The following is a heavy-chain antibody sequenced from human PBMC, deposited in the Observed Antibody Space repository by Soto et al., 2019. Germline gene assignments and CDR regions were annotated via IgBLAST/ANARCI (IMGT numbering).Heavy chain of an antibody. Sequence: PGGSLRLSCAASGFTFSTYGMHWVRQAPGKGLEWVVLISYDGSNQYYADSVKGRFTISRDNSKNTLFLQMNSLRAEDTAAYYCAKDRLRIAARPVYGMDVWGQGTTVTVSS. CDR1: GFTFSTYG. CDR2: ISYDGSNQ. CDR3: AKDRLRIAARPVYGMDV. V-gene: IGHV3-30*18. J-gene: IGHJ6*02. D-gene: IGHD6-6*01.